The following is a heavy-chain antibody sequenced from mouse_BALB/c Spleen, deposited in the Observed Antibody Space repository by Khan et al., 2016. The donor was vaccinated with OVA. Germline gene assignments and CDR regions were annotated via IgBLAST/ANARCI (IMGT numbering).Heavy chain of an antibody. CDR2: INPSSGYT. CDR3: ARDRIDY. CDR1: GYTFTSYW. Sequence: QVQLQQSGAELAKPGASVKMSCKASGYTFTSYWMHWVKQRPGQGLEWIGYINPSSGYTEYNQNFKDKATLTADKSSSTAYMQLSSLTSEDSAVYYCARDRIDYWGQGTTLTASS. J-gene: IGHJ2*01. V-gene: IGHV1-7*01.